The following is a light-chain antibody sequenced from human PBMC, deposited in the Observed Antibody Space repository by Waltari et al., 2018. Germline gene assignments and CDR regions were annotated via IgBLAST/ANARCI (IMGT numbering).Light chain of an antibody. CDR3: LSYASSITFV. J-gene: IGLJ2*01. V-gene: IGLV2-23*02. CDR1: SNDIGNSNH. Sequence: QPALTQPASVSGSPGQSISISCTGTSNDIGNSNHVCWYQQHPGKVPKLIIYEVTKRPSGISDRFCGSKAGNTASLTISGLQAEDEADYYCLSYASSITFVFGGGTKLSVL. CDR2: EVT.